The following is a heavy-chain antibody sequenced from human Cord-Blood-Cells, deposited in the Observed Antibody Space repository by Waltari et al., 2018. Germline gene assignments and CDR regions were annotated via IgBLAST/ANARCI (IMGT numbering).Heavy chain of an antibody. D-gene: IGHD7-27*01. CDR2: INAGNGNT. CDR1: GYTFTSYA. Sequence: QVQLVQSGAEVKKPGASVKVSCKASGYTFTSYAMHWVRQAPGQRLEWMGWINAGNGNTKYSQKFQGRVTITSDTSASTAYMELSSLRSEDTAVYYCARPPTGEDAFDIWGQGTMVTVSS. V-gene: IGHV1-3*01. J-gene: IGHJ3*02. CDR3: ARPPTGEDAFDI.